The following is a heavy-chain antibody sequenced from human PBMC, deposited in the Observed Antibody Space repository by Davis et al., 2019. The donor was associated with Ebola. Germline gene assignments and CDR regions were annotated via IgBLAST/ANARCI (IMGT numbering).Heavy chain of an antibody. D-gene: IGHD3-16*02. J-gene: IGHJ4*02. V-gene: IGHV3-48*03. CDR2: ISSSGSTI. CDR3: ARGDRDDYVWGSYRRYFDY. Sequence: PGGSLRLSCAASGFTFSSYEMNWVRQAPGKGLEWISYISSSGSTIYYADSVKGRFTISRDNAKNSLYLQKNSLRAEDTAVYYCARGDRDDYVWGSYRRYFDYWGQGTLVTVSS. CDR1: GFTFSSYE.